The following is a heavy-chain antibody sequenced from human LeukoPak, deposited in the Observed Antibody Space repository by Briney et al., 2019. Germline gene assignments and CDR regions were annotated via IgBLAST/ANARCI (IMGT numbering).Heavy chain of an antibody. J-gene: IGHJ5*02. CDR3: ARGPLGYCSSTSCRNWFDP. V-gene: IGHV4-34*01. CDR1: GGTFCGYY. CDR2: INRSGRT. D-gene: IGHD2-2*01. Sequence: PSETLSLTGAGYGGTFCGYYWSWLRQPPGKGLEGIGEINRSGRTNDNPSLESRVTISVDTSKNQFSLKLSSVTAADTAVDYCARGPLGYCSSTSCRNWFDPWGQGTLVTVSS.